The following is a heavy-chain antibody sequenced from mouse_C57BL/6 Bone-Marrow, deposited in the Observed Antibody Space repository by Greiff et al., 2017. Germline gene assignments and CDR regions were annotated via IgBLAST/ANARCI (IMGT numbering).Heavy chain of an antibody. CDR1: GFTFSDYG. D-gene: IGHD1-1*01. V-gene: IGHV5-17*01. CDR2: ISSGSSTI. Sequence: EVHLVESGGGLVKPGGSLKLSCAASGFTFSDYGMHWVRQAPEKGLEWVAYISSGSSTIYYADTVKGRFTISRDNAKNTLFLQMTSLRSEDTAMYYCASLRSYAMDYWGQGTSVTVSS. J-gene: IGHJ4*01. CDR3: ASLRSYAMDY.